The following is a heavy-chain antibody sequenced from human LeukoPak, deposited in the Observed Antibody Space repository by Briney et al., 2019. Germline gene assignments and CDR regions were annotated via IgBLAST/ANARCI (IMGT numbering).Heavy chain of an antibody. J-gene: IGHJ3*02. CDR1: GFPFSSYA. CDR3: ARDANVVVTAWDAFDI. CDR2: ISYDGSNK. V-gene: IGHV3-30-3*01. D-gene: IGHD2-21*02. Sequence: GGSPSLSCAASGFPFSSYAMHWVCQAPRKGMERAAVISYDGSNKYYADSVKGRFTISRDNSKNTLYLQRNSLRAEDTAVYYCARDANVVVTAWDAFDIWGQGTMVTVSS.